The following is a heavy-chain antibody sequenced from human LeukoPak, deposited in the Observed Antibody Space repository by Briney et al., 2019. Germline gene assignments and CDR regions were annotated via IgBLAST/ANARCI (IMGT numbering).Heavy chain of an antibody. D-gene: IGHD2-21*01. CDR2: INPNIGGT. V-gene: IGHV1-2*02. CDR3: SRSYYCGQGGGDNCFDP. CDR1: GYTFTGYY. Sequence: ASVKVSCKASGYTFTGYYIHWVRQAPGQGLEWMGWINPNIGGTNYAQKFQGRVTMTRDTSITTAYMDLSRLTSDEPAVKYRSRSYYCGQGGGDNCFDPWGQGTLVTVSS. J-gene: IGHJ5*02.